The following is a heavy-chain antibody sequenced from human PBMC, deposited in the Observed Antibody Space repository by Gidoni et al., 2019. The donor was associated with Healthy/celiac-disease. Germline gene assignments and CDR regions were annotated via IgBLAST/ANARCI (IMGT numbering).Heavy chain of an antibody. V-gene: IGHV3-49*03. CDR2: IRSKAYGGTT. CDR3: TRDTPYGDPRVGAFDI. Sequence: EVQLVESGGGLVQPGRSLRLFCTASGFTFGDYAMSWFRQAPGKGLEWVGFIRSKAYGGTTEYAASVKGRFTISRDDSKSIAYLQMNSLKTEDTAVYYCTRDTPYGDPRVGAFDIWGQGTMVTVSS. CDR1: GFTFGDYA. J-gene: IGHJ3*02. D-gene: IGHD4-17*01.